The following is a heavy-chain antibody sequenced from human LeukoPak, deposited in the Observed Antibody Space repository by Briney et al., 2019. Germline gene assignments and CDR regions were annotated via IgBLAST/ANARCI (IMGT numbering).Heavy chain of an antibody. V-gene: IGHV4-59*08. D-gene: IGHD3-22*01. CDR3: ARHAYYYERSGSYEAFDI. CDR1: GGSISTYY. CDR2: MYYSGST. J-gene: IGHJ3*02. Sequence: SETLSLTCTVSGGSISTYYWSWIRQPPGKGLEWIGSMYYSGSTTYKPYLKSRVTISVDTSKNPFSMKLSSVTAADTAVYYCARHAYYYERSGSYEAFDIWGQGTMVTVSS.